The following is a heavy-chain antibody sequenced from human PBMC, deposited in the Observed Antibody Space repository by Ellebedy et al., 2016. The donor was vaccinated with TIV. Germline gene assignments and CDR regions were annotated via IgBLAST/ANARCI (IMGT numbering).Heavy chain of an antibody. Sequence: SVEGRFTISRDNSNNMLYLHMSSLRAEDTAVYYCAKDRGLIPGTTFFDYWGQGTLVTVSS. D-gene: IGHD1-7*01. J-gene: IGHJ4*02. V-gene: IGHV3-23*01. CDR3: AKDRGLIPGTTFFDY.